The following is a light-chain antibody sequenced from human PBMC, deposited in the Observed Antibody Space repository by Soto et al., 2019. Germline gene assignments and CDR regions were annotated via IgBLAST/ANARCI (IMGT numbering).Light chain of an antibody. CDR2: KGT. CDR1: NSNIAGNS. J-gene: IGLJ3*02. Sequence: QAVVTQTPSVSATPGQRVTISCSGSNSNIAGNSVDWYHQVPGAAPRLLIYKGTLRPLGVPDRFSASKSGTSASLDITGLHSEDEGDYYCASWDNSLKGLVFGGGTQLTVL. CDR3: ASWDNSLKGLV. V-gene: IGLV1-44*01.